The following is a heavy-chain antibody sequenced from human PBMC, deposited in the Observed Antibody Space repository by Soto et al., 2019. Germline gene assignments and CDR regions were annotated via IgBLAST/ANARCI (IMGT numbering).Heavy chain of an antibody. CDR2: ISYDGSNK. V-gene: IGHV3-30*18. CDR1: GVTFSSYG. D-gene: IGHD6-19*01. J-gene: IGHJ4*02. Sequence: PGGSLRLSCAASGVTFSSYGMHWVRQAPGKGLEWVAVISYDGSNKYYADSVKGRFTISRDNSKNTLYLQMNSLRAEDTAVYYCAKDLWALAVAGNFFDYWGQGTLVTVSS. CDR3: AKDLWALAVAGNFFDY.